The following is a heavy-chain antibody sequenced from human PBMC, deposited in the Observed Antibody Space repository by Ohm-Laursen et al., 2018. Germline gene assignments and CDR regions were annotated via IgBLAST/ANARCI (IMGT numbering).Heavy chain of an antibody. J-gene: IGHJ6*02. V-gene: IGHV3-21*04. CDR3: AKDSSGGYYGMHV. CDR2: ISISSTYT. D-gene: IGHD3-10*01. Sequence: SLRLSCSASGFTFSSYNMNWVRQAPGKGLEWASSISISSTYTYYADSVKGRFTISRDNAKNSLYLQMNSLRAEGTALYYCAKDSSGGYYGMHVWGQGTTVTVSS. CDR1: GFTFSSYN.